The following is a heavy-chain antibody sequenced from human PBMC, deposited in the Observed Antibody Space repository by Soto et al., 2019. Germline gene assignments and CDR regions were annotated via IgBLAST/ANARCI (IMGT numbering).Heavy chain of an antibody. V-gene: IGHV4-59*08. J-gene: IGHJ6*03. CDR1: GGSISSYY. CDR2: IYYSGST. Sequence: PSETLSLTCTVSGGSISSYYWSWIRQPPGKGLEWIGYIYYSGSTNYNPSLKSRVTISVDTSKNQFSLKLSSVTAADTAVYYCARRSAPLHYYMDVWGKGTTVTVSS. CDR3: ARRSAPLHYYMDV.